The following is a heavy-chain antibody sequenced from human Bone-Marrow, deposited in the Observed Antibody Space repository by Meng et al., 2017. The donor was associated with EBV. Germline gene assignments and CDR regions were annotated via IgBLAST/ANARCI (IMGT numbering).Heavy chain of an antibody. CDR2: INRDGRT. D-gene: IGHD4-11*01. J-gene: IGHJ4*02. CDR1: CPSYSGHY. V-gene: IGHV4-34*01. Sequence: QGQLQHEATGPLTPVETLSPSCAYYCPSYSGHYWSWARRPPVKGLERIRQINRDGRTDYNPPLKSRVIISVDTSKTHFALKLMSVTATDTDVYYCAGGGGVGYSHYVNYWGQGTLVTVSS. CDR3: AGGGGVGYSHYVNY.